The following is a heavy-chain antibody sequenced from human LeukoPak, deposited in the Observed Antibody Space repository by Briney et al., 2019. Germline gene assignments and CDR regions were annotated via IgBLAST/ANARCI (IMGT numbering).Heavy chain of an antibody. CDR3: AKAVYDSSGHNYFDY. CDR2: IKQDGSEK. CDR1: GFTFTSYW. Sequence: GGSLRLSCAASGFTFTSYWMSWVRQAPGKGLEWVANIKQDGSEKYYVDSVEGRFTISRDNAKNSLYLQMNSLRAEDTALYYCAKAVYDSSGHNYFDYWGQGTLVTVSS. D-gene: IGHD3-22*01. J-gene: IGHJ4*02. V-gene: IGHV3-7*03.